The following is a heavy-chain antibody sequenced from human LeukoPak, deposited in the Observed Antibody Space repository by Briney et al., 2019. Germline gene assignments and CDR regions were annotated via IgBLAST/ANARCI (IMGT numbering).Heavy chain of an antibody. D-gene: IGHD3-10*01. CDR3: ARVGYYASGNYYNDRGAFDY. CDR2: IYTSGST. J-gene: IGHJ4*02. V-gene: IGHV4-4*07. CDR1: GGSISSYY. Sequence: SETLSLTCTVSGGSISSYYWSWIRQPAGKGLEWIGRIYTSGSTNYNPSLKSRVTMSVDTSKNQFSLKLSSLTAADTAVYYCARVGYYASGNYYNDRGAFDYWGQGTLVIVSS.